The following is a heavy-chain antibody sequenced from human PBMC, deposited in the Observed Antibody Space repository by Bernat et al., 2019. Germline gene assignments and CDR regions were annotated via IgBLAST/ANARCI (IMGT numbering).Heavy chain of an antibody. CDR2: ISYDGSNK. V-gene: IGHV3-30*18. CDR1: GLTFSSYG. J-gene: IGHJ6*02. Sequence: QVQLVESGGGVVQPGRSLRLSCAASGLTFSSYGMHWVRQAPGKGLEWVAVISYDGSNKYYADSVKGRFTISRDNSKNTLYLQMNSLRAEDTAVYYCAKPLNGYGMDVWGQGTTVTVSS. CDR3: AKPLNGYGMDV.